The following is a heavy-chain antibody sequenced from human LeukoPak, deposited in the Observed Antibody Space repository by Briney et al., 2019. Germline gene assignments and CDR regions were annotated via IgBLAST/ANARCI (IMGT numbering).Heavy chain of an antibody. D-gene: IGHD6-6*01. CDR2: IYPGDSDT. J-gene: IGHJ6*02. V-gene: IGHV5-51*01. CDR1: GYSFTNYW. Sequence: GESLKISCKGSGYSFTNYWIGWVRQMPGKGLEWMGIIYPGDSDTRYSPSFQGQVTISADKSINTAYLQWSSLKASDTAMYYCARPGKRIAARPDDGMDVWGQGTTVTVSS. CDR3: ARPGKRIAARPDDGMDV.